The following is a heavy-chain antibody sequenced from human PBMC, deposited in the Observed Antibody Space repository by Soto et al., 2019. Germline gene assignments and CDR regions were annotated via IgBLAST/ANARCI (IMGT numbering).Heavy chain of an antibody. V-gene: IGHV3-30*03. Sequence: PGGSLRLSCAASGVTFSNSGIQWVRQTPGKGLEWVALISFDGDKYYVDSVKGRFTISRDNPTNTVYLQMNRLRPEDTGVYYCARDYARGWCQFWGQGTLVTVSS. J-gene: IGHJ4*02. CDR3: ARDYARGWCQF. CDR2: ISFDGDK. D-gene: IGHD2-8*02. CDR1: GVTFSNSG.